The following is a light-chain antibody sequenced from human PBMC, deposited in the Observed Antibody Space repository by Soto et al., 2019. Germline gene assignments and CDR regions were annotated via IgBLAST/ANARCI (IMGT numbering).Light chain of an antibody. CDR1: QGISRW. J-gene: IGKJ1*01. V-gene: IGKV1-12*01. CDR2: TAT. CDR3: QQANSFPWT. Sequence: DIQMTQSPSSVSASVGDRVTITCRASQGISRWLAWSQQKPGKAPKLLIYTATTLQSGVPSRFSCTGSGTDFTLTISSLQPEDFAAYDCQQANSFPWTFGQGTKVEIK.